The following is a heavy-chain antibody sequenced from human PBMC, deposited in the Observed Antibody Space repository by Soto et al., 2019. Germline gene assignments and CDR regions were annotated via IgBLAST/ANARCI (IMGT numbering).Heavy chain of an antibody. Sequence: GGSLRLSCAASGFTFSSYGMHWVRQAPGKGLEWVAVIWYDGSNKYYADSVKGRFTISRDNSKNTLYLQMNSLRAEDTAVYYCARDRIASRPPYGMDVWGQGTTVTVSS. CDR2: IWYDGSNK. CDR1: GFTFSSYG. D-gene: IGHD6-6*01. J-gene: IGHJ6*02. V-gene: IGHV3-33*01. CDR3: ARDRIASRPPYGMDV.